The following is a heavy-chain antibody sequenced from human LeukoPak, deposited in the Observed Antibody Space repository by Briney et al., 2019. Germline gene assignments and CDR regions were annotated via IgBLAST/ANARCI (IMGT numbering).Heavy chain of an antibody. D-gene: IGHD5-18*01. Sequence: GASVKVSCKASGYTFTSYYMHWVRQAPGQGLEWMGIINPSGGSTSYAQKFQGRVTMTRDTSTSTVYMELSSLRSEDTAVYYCASSGYSYGFGFDPWGQGTLVTVSS. CDR2: INPSGGST. J-gene: IGHJ5*02. CDR1: GYTFTSYY. V-gene: IGHV1-46*03. CDR3: ASSGYSYGFGFDP.